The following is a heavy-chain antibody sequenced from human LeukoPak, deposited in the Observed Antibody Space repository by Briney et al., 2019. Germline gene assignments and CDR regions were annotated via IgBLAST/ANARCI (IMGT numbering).Heavy chain of an antibody. V-gene: IGHV3-23*01. D-gene: IGHD1-26*01. CDR2: IRDSGSST. Sequence: GGSLRLSCAASGFNFANHAMSWVRQTAGKGLEWVSAIRDSGSSTHYADSVKGRFTTSRDNSKNTLFLQMNSLRAEDTAIYYCAKYGPQDSGSSHFDYWGQGALVTVSS. CDR1: GFNFANHA. J-gene: IGHJ4*02. CDR3: AKYGPQDSGSSHFDY.